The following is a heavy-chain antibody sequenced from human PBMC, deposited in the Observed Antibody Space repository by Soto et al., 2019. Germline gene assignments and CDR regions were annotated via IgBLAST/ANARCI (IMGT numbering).Heavy chain of an antibody. CDR2: IYHSGAT. V-gene: IGHV4-4*02. D-gene: IGHD6-19*01. Sequence: QVQLQESGPGLVKPSGTLSLTCAVSGDSMNNNNWWSWVRQSPRKGLEWIAEIYHSGATNYNPSLQSRVTISIDKSEKQFSLKLNSVTAADTAVYYCARVGLGLAFDSWGQGALVTVSS. J-gene: IGHJ5*01. CDR3: ARVGLGLAFDS. CDR1: GDSMNNNNW.